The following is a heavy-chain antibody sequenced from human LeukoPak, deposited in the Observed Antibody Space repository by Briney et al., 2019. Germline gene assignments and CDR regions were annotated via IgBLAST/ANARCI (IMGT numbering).Heavy chain of an antibody. V-gene: IGHV1-2*04. CDR2: INPNSGGT. CDR1: GYTFTSYD. J-gene: IGHJ3*02. CDR3: ARVRRDDDAFDI. Sequence: GASVKVSCKASGYTFTSYDINWVRQATGQGLEWMGWINPNSGGTNYAQKFQGWVTMTRDTSISTAYMELSRLRSDDTAVYYCARVRRDDDAFDIWGQGTMVTVSS.